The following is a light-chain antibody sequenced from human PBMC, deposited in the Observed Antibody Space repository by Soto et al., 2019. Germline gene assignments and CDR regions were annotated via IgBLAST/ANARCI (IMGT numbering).Light chain of an antibody. CDR3: SSYTGSNTLVV. CDR2: EVT. J-gene: IGLJ3*02. V-gene: IGLV2-14*01. CDR1: SSDVGGYTY. Sequence: QSALTQPASVSGSPGQSITISCTGTSSDVGGYTYVSWYQQHPGNAPKLKLYEVTTRPSGVSNRFSGSKSGNTASLTISGLQAEDEADYYCSSYTGSNTLVVFGGGTKLTVL.